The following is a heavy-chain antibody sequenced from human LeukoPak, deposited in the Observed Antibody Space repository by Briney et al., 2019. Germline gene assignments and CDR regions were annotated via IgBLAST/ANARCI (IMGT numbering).Heavy chain of an antibody. CDR2: IWYDGSNK. Sequence: GGSLRLSCAASGFTFSSYGMHWVRQAPGKGLEWVAVIWYDGSNKYYADSVKGRFTISRDNSKNTLYLQMNSLRAEDTAVYYCAKDRVVARPNWFDPWGQGTLVTVSS. CDR1: GFTFSSYG. J-gene: IGHJ5*02. D-gene: IGHD2-15*01. V-gene: IGHV3-33*06. CDR3: AKDRVVARPNWFDP.